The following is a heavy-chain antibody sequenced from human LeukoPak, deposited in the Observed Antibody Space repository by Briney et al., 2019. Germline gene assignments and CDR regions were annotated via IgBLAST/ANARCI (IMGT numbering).Heavy chain of an antibody. V-gene: IGHV3-30*02. CDR2: IRYDGSNK. D-gene: IGHD3-16*01. Sequence: PGGSLRLSCAASGFTFSSYGMHWVRQAPGKGLEWVAFIRYDGSNKYYADSVKGRFTISRDNSKNTLYLQMNSLRAEDTAVYYCAKDLKEGLDWFDPWGQGTLVTVSS. CDR3: AKDLKEGLDWFDP. J-gene: IGHJ5*02. CDR1: GFTFSSYG.